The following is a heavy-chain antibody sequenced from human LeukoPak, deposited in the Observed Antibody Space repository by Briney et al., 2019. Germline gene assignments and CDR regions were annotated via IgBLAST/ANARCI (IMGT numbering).Heavy chain of an antibody. Sequence: GGSLRLSCAASGFTFSSYAVSWVRQAPGKGLEWVTSISGSGGSTYSADSVKGRFTISRDNSKNTLYLQMNSLRAEDTALYYCAKDRSCTNDICHGDFDYWGQGTLVTVSS. D-gene: IGHD2-8*01. CDR3: AKDRSCTNDICHGDFDY. CDR1: GFTFSSYA. V-gene: IGHV3-23*01. J-gene: IGHJ4*02. CDR2: ISGSGGST.